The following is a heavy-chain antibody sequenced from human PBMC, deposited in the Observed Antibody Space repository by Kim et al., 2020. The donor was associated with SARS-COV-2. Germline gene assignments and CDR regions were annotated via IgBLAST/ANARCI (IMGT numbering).Heavy chain of an antibody. J-gene: IGHJ4*02. V-gene: IGHV3-64D*09. CDR2: NGGST. D-gene: IGHD3-10*01. Sequence: NGGSTYYAGSVKGRFTISRDNSKNTLYLQMSSLRAEDTAVYYCVNLGRGYWGQGTLVTVSS. CDR3: VNLGRGY.